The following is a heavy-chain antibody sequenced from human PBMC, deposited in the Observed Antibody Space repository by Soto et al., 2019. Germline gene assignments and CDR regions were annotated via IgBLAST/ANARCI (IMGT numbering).Heavy chain of an antibody. V-gene: IGHV3-30-3*01. CDR2: ISYDRSHK. CDR3: ARDYSYQRAMDV. J-gene: IGHJ6*02. CDR1: GFTFSNFA. D-gene: IGHD2-15*01. Sequence: GGSLRLSCAASGFTFSNFAMYWVRQAPGKGLEWVTVISYDRSHKYYADSVKGRFTISRDNSKNTLYLQMNNLRAEDSAVYFCARDYSYQRAMDVWGQGTTVTVSS.